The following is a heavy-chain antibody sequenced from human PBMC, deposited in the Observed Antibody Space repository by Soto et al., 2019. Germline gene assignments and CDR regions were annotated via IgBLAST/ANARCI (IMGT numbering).Heavy chain of an antibody. CDR3: ARGPSSGWYPRYFQH. CDR1: GGSFSGYY. J-gene: IGHJ1*01. V-gene: IGHV4-34*01. Sequence: QVQLQQWGAGLLKPSETLSLTCAVYGGSFSGYYWSWIRQPPGKGLEWIGEINHSGSTNYNPSLKSRVTISVDTSKNQFSLKLSSVNAADTAVYYCARGPSSGWYPRYFQHWGQGTLVTVSS. CDR2: INHSGST. D-gene: IGHD6-19*01.